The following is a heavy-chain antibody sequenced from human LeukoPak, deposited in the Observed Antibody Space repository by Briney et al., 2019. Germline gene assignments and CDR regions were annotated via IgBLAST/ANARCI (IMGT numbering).Heavy chain of an antibody. CDR1: GGSVSSGSYY. V-gene: IGHV4-61*01. D-gene: IGHD2-2*01. CDR2: IYYSGST. Sequence: SETLSLTCTVSGGSVSSGSYYWSWIRQPPGTGLEWIGYIYYSGSTNYNPSLKSRVTISVDTSKNQFSLKLSSVTAADTAVYYCARASPIVVVPAAMVGSHYYYYGMDVWGQGTTVTVSS. CDR3: ARASPIVVVPAAMVGSHYYYYGMDV. J-gene: IGHJ6*02.